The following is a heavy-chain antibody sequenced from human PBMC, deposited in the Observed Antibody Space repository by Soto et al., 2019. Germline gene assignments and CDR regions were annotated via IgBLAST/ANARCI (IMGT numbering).Heavy chain of an antibody. V-gene: IGHV4-31*02. CDR3: ARARSNDKTFDP. CDR2: IYYSGST. CDR1: GGSISSGGYY. Sequence: SETLSLTCTVSGGSISSGGYYWSWIRQHPGKGLEWIGYIYYSGSTYYNPSLKSRVTIPVDTSKNQFSLKLSSVTAADTAVYYCARARSNDKTFDPWGQGTLVTVSS. D-gene: IGHD4-4*01. J-gene: IGHJ5*02.